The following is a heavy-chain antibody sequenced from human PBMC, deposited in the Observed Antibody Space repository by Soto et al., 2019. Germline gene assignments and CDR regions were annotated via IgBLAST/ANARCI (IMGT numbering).Heavy chain of an antibody. CDR2: INHSGGT. V-gene: IGHV4-34*01. CDR3: VRDPQGDGRLDCYD. CDR1: GGSLSDYN. Sequence: SETLSLTCAVYGGSLSDYNWSWIRQSPGKGLEWIGEINHSGGTNYNPSLTSRATLSVDTSKNQVSLKLSSVTAADSAMYYCVRDPQGDGRLDCYDWGQGTLVTVSS. J-gene: IGHJ4*02. D-gene: IGHD1-1*01.